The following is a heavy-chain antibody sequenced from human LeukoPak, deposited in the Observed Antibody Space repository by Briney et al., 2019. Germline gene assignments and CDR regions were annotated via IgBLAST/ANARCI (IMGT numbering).Heavy chain of an antibody. D-gene: IGHD5-18*01. J-gene: IGHJ3*02. V-gene: IGHV3-48*03. Sequence: VGSLRLSCAASGFTFSSYEMNWVRQAPGKGLEWVSYISSSGSTIYYADSVKGRFTISRDNAKNSLYLQMNSLRAEDTAVYYCARDYCGYSYGPSAFDIWGQGTMVTVSS. CDR2: ISSSGSTI. CDR3: ARDYCGYSYGPSAFDI. CDR1: GFTFSSYE.